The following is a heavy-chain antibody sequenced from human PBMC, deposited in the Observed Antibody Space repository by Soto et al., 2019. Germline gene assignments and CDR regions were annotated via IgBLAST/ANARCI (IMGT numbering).Heavy chain of an antibody. D-gene: IGHD6-13*01. J-gene: IGHJ5*02. CDR3: TRDASRDSSARGWFDP. V-gene: IGHV3-21*01. Sequence: GSLRLSCAASGFTFRCFTMNWVRQAPGKGLEWVSTISSNSAYIYYTDALRGRFTISRDNAKNSLHLQMNSLRAEDTAVYYCTRDASRDSSARGWFDPWGPGTLVTVSS. CDR1: GFTFRCFT. CDR2: ISSNSAYI.